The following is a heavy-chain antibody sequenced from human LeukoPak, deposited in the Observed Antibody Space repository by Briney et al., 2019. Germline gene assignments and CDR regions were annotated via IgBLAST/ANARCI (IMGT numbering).Heavy chain of an antibody. Sequence: GGSLRLFCAASGFTFSSYSMNWVRQAPGKGLEWVSSISSSSSYIYYADSVKGRFTISRDNAKNSLYLQMNSLRAEDTAVYYCARGLIHYYDSSGYYPRAFDIWGQGTMVTVSS. D-gene: IGHD3-22*01. J-gene: IGHJ3*02. CDR1: GFTFSSYS. V-gene: IGHV3-21*01. CDR2: ISSSSSYI. CDR3: ARGLIHYYDSSGYYPRAFDI.